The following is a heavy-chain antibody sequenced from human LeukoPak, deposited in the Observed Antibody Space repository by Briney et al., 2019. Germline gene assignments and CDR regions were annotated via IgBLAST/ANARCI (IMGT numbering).Heavy chain of an antibody. CDR3: ARKTGCSGGSCYRRYYFDY. CDR1: GGSFSGYY. J-gene: IGHJ4*02. Sequence: PSETLSLTCAVYGGSFSGYYWSWIRQPPGKGLEWIGEINHSGSTNYNPSLKSRVTISVDTSKNQFSLKLSSVTAADTAVYYCARKTGCSGGSCYRRYYFDYWGQGTLVTVSS. V-gene: IGHV4-34*01. D-gene: IGHD2-15*01. CDR2: INHSGST.